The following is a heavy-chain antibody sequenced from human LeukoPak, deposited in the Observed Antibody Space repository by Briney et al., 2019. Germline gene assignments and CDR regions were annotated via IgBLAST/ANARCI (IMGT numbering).Heavy chain of an antibody. CDR2: ISSTGFST. V-gene: IGHV3-23*01. D-gene: IGHD2-2*01. CDR1: GFTFSTYA. CDR3: TRGPTPAAAEFDF. J-gene: IGHJ5*01. Sequence: PGGSLRLSCASSGFTFSTYAMNWVRQAPGEGLEWVSAISSTGFSTYYGGSVRGRFTISRDNSKDTLYLQMNSLRADDTALYYCTRGPTPAAAEFDFWGQGTLVTVSS.